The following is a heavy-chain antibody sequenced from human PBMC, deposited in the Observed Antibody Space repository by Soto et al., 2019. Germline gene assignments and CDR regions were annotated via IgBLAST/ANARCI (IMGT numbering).Heavy chain of an antibody. J-gene: IGHJ3*02. Sequence: ASVKVSCKASGYTFTSYDINWVRQATGQGLEWMGWMNPNSGNTNYAQKLQGRVTMTTNTSMSTAYMGLRSLSSDDTAAYYCAKVVVVGGTWSFDIWGQGTMVTVSS. V-gene: IGHV1-8*01. D-gene: IGHD2-15*01. CDR3: AKVVVVGGTWSFDI. CDR2: MNPNSGNT. CDR1: GYTFTSYD.